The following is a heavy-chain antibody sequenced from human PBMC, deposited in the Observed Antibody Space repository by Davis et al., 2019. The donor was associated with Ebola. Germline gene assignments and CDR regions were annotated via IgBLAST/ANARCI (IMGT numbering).Heavy chain of an antibody. Sequence: GGSLRLSCAASGFTFSSYSMNWVRQAPGKGLEWVSSISSSSYIYYADSVKGRFTISRDNAKNSLYLQMNSLRAEDTAVYYCAREPHYDILTGYYGGMDVWGQGTTVTVSS. V-gene: IGHV3-21*01. CDR1: GFTFSSYS. D-gene: IGHD3-9*01. CDR2: ISSSSYI. CDR3: AREPHYDILTGYYGGMDV. J-gene: IGHJ6*02.